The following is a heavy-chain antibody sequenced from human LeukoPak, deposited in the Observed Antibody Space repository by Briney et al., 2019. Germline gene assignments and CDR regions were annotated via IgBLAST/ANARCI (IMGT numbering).Heavy chain of an antibody. CDR3: ARGEALTMVRGVIIMRVFDI. CDR2: ISYSGRT. D-gene: IGHD3-10*01. CDR1: GGSISSSRYY. V-gene: IGHV4-39*01. Sequence: SETLSLTCTVSGGSISSSRYYWGWIRQPPGKGLEWIGSISYSGRTYYNPSLKSRVTKSVDTTKNQFSLKLSSVTAADTAVYYCARGEALTMVRGVIIMRVFDIWDQGTMVTVSP. J-gene: IGHJ3*02.